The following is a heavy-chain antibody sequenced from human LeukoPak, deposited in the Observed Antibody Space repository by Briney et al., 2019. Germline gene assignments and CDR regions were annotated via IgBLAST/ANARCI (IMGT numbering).Heavy chain of an antibody. V-gene: IGHV4-61*10. J-gene: IGHJ2*01. CDR2: IYYSGST. CDR3: ATGYSSSWYLRPPGKFDL. Sequence: SQTLSLTCTVSGGSISSGSYYWNWIRQPAGKGLEWIGYIYYSGSTNYNPSLKSRVTISVDTSKNQFSLKLSSVTAADTAVYYCATGYSSSWYLRPPGKFDLWGRGTLVTVSS. D-gene: IGHD6-13*01. CDR1: GGSISSGSYY.